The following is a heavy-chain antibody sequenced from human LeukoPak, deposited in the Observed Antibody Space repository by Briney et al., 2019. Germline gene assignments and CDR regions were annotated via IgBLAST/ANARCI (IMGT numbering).Heavy chain of an antibody. Sequence: GRSLRLSCAASGFTFSSYAMHWVRQAPGKGLEWVAVISYDGSNKYYADSVKGRFTISRDNSKNTLYLQMNSLRAEDTAVYYCARAAGVWFGESHFDYWGQGTLVTVSS. CDR3: ARAAGVWFGESHFDY. D-gene: IGHD3-10*01. CDR2: ISYDGSNK. V-gene: IGHV3-30*04. CDR1: GFTFSSYA. J-gene: IGHJ4*02.